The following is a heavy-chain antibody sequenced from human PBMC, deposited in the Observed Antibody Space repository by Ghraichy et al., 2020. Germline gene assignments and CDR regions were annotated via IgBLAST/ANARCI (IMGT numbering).Heavy chain of an antibody. Sequence: SETLSLTCTVSGGSISSYYWSWIRQPPGKGLEWIGYIYYSGSTNYNPSLKSRVTISVDTSKNQFSLKLSSVTAADTAVYYCARHSTELGIWSYYYYYMDVWGKGTTVTVSS. D-gene: IGHD7-27*01. CDR2: IYYSGST. CDR3: ARHSTELGIWSYYYYYMDV. J-gene: IGHJ6*03. V-gene: IGHV4-59*08. CDR1: GGSISSYY.